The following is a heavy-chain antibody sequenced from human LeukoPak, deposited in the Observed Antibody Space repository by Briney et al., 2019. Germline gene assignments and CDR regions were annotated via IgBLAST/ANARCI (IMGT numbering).Heavy chain of an antibody. V-gene: IGHV4-38-2*02. CDR3: ARDRGYYDSSGYYAAFDI. CDR2: IYPTGST. D-gene: IGHD3-22*01. Sequence: SETLSLTCTVSGYSISSGYYWGWIRQPPGKGLEWIGNIYPTGSTYYNPSLKSRVTISVDTSKNQFSLKLSSVTAADTAVYYCARDRGYYDSSGYYAAFDIWGQGTMVTVSS. CDR1: GYSISSGYY. J-gene: IGHJ3*02.